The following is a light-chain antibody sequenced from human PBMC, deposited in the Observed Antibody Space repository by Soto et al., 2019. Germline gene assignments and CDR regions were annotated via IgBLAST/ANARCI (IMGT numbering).Light chain of an antibody. CDR1: QSVRNN. J-gene: IGKJ5*01. CDR2: GAS. V-gene: IGKV3-15*01. CDR3: QQRSNWPIT. Sequence: EIVMTQSPATLSVSPWERATLSCRASQSVRNNLAWYQQKPGQAPRLLIYGASTRATGIPARFSGSGSGTEFTLTISSLQSEDFALYYCQQRSNWPITFGQGTRLEIK.